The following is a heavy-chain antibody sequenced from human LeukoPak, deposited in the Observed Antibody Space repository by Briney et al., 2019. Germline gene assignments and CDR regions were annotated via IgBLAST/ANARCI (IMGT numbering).Heavy chain of an antibody. J-gene: IGHJ4*02. CDR2: ISSSSNYI. Sequence: GGSLRLSCAVSGFTFSSYSMNWVRQAPGKGLEWVSSISSSSNYIYYADSVRGRFTISRDNAKNSLYLQMNSLRAEDTAVYYCARIRLELPYFDYWGQGTLVTVSS. D-gene: IGHD1-7*01. CDR1: GFTFSSYS. V-gene: IGHV3-21*01. CDR3: ARIRLELPYFDY.